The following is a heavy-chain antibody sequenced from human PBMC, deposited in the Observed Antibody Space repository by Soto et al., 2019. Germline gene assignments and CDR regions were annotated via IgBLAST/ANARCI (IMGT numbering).Heavy chain of an antibody. CDR1: GFIFSNYA. J-gene: IGHJ6*03. Sequence: EVQLLESGGGVVQPGGSLTLSCAASGFIFSNYAMTWVRQAPGKGLEWVSSRGSGGSTYQADSVKGRFIISRDNSKNMVYLQMDSLRAEDTAVYYCAKFRGPTYDFYYMDAWGKGTTVIVS. CDR2: SRGSGGST. V-gene: IGHV3-23*01. CDR3: AKFRGPTYDFYYMDA. D-gene: IGHD3-10*01.